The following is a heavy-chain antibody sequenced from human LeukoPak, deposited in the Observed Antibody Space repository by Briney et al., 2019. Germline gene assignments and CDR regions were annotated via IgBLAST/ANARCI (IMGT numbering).Heavy chain of an antibody. Sequence: PGGSLRLSCAASGFTFSDYWMHWVRQAPGKGLVWVSRVISDASSATYTDSVKGRFSVSRDNAKNTMYLRMNSLRAEDTAVYYCTRDRRYGGMDAWGQGTTVTVSS. CDR1: GFTFSDYW. CDR3: TRDRRYGGMDA. D-gene: IGHD3-10*01. J-gene: IGHJ6*02. V-gene: IGHV3-74*01. CDR2: VISDASSA.